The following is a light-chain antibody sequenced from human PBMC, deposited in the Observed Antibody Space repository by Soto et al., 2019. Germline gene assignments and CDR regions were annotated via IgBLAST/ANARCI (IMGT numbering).Light chain of an antibody. CDR2: EVS. Sequence: QSVLAQPASVSGFPGQSITISCTGTSSDVGGYNYVSWYQQHPGKAPKLMICEVSNRPSGVSNRFSGSKSGNTASLTISGLQAEDEADYYCSSYRSSNTYVFGTGTKLTVL. V-gene: IGLV2-14*01. J-gene: IGLJ1*01. CDR3: SSYRSSNTYV. CDR1: SSDVGGYNY.